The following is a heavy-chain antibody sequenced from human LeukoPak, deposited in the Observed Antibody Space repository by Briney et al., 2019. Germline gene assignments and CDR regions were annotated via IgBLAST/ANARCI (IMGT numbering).Heavy chain of an antibody. Sequence: PSQTLSLTCTVSGGSISSGDYYWSWIRQPPGKGLEWIGYIYYSGSTYYNPSLKSRVTISVDTSKNQFSLKLSSVTAADTAVYYCARVPGYDFWSGYYDYWGQGTPVTVSS. CDR1: GGSISSGDYY. CDR3: ARVPGYDFWSGYYDY. CDR2: IYYSGST. V-gene: IGHV4-30-4*08. D-gene: IGHD3-3*01. J-gene: IGHJ4*02.